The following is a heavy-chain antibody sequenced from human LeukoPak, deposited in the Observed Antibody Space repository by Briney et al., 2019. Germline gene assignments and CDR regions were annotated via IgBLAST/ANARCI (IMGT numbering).Heavy chain of an antibody. CDR2: INPNSGGT. Sequence: ASVKVSCKASGYTFTGYYMHWVRQSPGQGLEWMGWINPNSGGTNYAQKFQGRVTMTRDTSISTAYMELSRLRSDDTAVYYCARDRGASGLFCDYWGQGTLVTVSS. CDR1: GYTFTGYY. V-gene: IGHV1-2*02. J-gene: IGHJ4*02. D-gene: IGHD3-3*01. CDR3: ARDRGASGLFCDY.